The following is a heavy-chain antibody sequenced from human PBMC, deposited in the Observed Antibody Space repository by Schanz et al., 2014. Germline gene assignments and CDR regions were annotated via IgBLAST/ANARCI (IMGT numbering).Heavy chain of an antibody. CDR2: ISAYNGHT. CDR1: GYTFTSYG. Sequence: QVQLVQSGAEVKKPGASVKVSCEASGYTFTSYGITWVRQAPGQGLEWMGRISAYNGHTTYAQKFQGRVTMTTDTSTSTAYMELRNVRYDDTAMYYCARGIPYCSSTSCSGLDAYDVWGQGTLVTVSS. CDR3: ARGIPYCSSTSCSGLDAYDV. D-gene: IGHD2-2*01. J-gene: IGHJ3*01. V-gene: IGHV1-18*01.